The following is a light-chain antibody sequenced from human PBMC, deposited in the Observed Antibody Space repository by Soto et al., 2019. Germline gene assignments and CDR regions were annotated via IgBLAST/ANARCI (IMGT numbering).Light chain of an antibody. Sequence: QSVLTQPASVSGSPGQSITISCTGTSSDVGGYNYVSWYQQHPGKAPKVIIYEVINRPSGVSNRFSGSKSGSTASLTISGLQAEDEADYYCASLTTTNFVFGTGTKVTVL. CDR2: EVI. CDR3: ASLTTTNFV. J-gene: IGLJ1*01. CDR1: SSDVGGYNY. V-gene: IGLV2-14*01.